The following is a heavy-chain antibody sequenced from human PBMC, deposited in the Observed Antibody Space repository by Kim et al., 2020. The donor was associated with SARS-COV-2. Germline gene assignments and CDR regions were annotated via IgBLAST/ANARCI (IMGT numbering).Heavy chain of an antibody. J-gene: IGHJ6*02. V-gene: IGHV3-23*01. CDR2: ISGSGGST. D-gene: IGHD3-22*01. CDR1: GFTFSSYA. CDR3: AKDQEPLYYDSSGYYLYYYYGMDV. Sequence: GGSLRLSCAASGFTFSSYAMSWVRQAPGKGLEWVSAISGSGGSTYYADSVKGRFTISRDNSKNTLYLQMNSLRAEDTAVYYCAKDQEPLYYDSSGYYLYYYYGMDVCGQGTTVTVS.